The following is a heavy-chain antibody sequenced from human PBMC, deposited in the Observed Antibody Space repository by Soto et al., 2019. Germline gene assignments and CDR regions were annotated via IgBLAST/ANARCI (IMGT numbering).Heavy chain of an antibody. J-gene: IGHJ5*02. CDR2: IYYSGST. Sequence: PSETLSLTCAVYGGSFSGYYWSWIRQPPGKGLEWIGYIYYSGSTNYNPSLKSRVTISVDTSKNQFSLKLSSVTAADTAVYYCARSADYDILTNWFDPWGQGTLVTVSS. D-gene: IGHD3-9*01. CDR1: GGSFSGYY. V-gene: IGHV4-59*01. CDR3: ARSADYDILTNWFDP.